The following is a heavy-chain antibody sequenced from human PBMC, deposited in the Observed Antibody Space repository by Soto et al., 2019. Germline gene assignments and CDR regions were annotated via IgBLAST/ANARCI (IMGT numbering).Heavy chain of an antibody. CDR1: GYTFTRYG. D-gene: IGHD2-8*01. Sequence: QGQLVQSGAEVKKPGASVKVSCKASGYTFTRYGISWVRQAPGQGLEWMGWISGYNGDTNYAQKFQGRVTMTIDASTSTAYMEMRRLTSDATPVYYCAKNGHPPYYYYGMDVWGQGTTVTVSS. CDR3: AKNGHPPYYYYGMDV. CDR2: ISGYNGDT. J-gene: IGHJ6*02. V-gene: IGHV1-18*01.